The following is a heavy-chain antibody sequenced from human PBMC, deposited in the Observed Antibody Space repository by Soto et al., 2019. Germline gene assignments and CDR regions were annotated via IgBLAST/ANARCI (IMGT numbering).Heavy chain of an antibody. CDR2: KYYRSKWFN. CDR1: GDRILNNTTA. V-gene: IGHV6-1*01. D-gene: IGHD6-19*01. CDR3: VRGSQWLGIPDYYYGMDV. J-gene: IGHJ6*02. Sequence: PTLALIWAVSGDRILNNTTACKSIKQSPSRGLEWLGRKYYRSKWFNDYAMSVKSRISLIADTSENHFSLHLNSVTPDDTAVYYCVRGSQWLGIPDYYYGMDVWGQGTTVTVSS.